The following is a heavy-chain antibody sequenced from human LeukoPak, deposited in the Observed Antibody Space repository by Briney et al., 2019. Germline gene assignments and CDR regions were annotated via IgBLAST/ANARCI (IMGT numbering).Heavy chain of an antibody. Sequence: ASVKVSCKASGYTFTNYDINWVRQATGQGLEWMGWMNPNSGNTGYAQKFQGRVTITRNTSISTAYMELRSLRSEDTAVYYCAGVPYYYDSSGYYRPDDAFDIWGQGTMVTVSS. J-gene: IGHJ3*02. V-gene: IGHV1-8*03. CDR3: AGVPYYYDSSGYYRPDDAFDI. CDR2: MNPNSGNT. D-gene: IGHD3-22*01. CDR1: GYTFTNYD.